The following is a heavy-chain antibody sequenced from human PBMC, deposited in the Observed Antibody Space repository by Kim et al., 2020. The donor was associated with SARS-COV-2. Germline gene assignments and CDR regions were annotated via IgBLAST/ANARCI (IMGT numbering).Heavy chain of an antibody. CDR3: ARALKGGYYDSSGYDF. CDR2: ISSSTSTT. J-gene: IGHJ4*02. V-gene: IGHV3-48*04. Sequence: GGSLRLSCAASGFTFSSYSMNWVRQAPGKGLEWVAFISSSTSTTYYAGSVRGRFTISRDNAKNSLDLQMNSLTVEDTALYYCARALKGGYYDSSGYDFWGQGTLVTVSS. CDR1: GFTFSSYS. D-gene: IGHD3-22*01.